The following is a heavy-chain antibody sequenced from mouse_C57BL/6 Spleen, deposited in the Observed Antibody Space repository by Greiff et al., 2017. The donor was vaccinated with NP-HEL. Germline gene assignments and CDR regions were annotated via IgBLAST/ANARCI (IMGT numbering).Heavy chain of an antibody. D-gene: IGHD2-3*01. Sequence: VQLQQSGAELVKPGASVKMSCKASGYTFTSYWITWVKQRPGQGPEWIGDIHPGSGSTNYNEKFKSKATLTVDTSSSTAYMQLSSLTSEDSAVYYLASAGDGYYVEVSSLGQVALVTHS. CDR3: ASAGDGYYVEVSS. V-gene: IGHV1-55*01. CDR2: IHPGSGST. J-gene: IGHJ3*01. CDR1: GYTFTSYW.